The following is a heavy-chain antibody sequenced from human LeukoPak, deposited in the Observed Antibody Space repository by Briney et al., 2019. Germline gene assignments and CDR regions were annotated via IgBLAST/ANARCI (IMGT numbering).Heavy chain of an antibody. CDR3: ARGAWFGELLSPSDY. D-gene: IGHD3-10*01. V-gene: IGHV1-46*01. CDR2: INPSGGST. J-gene: IGHJ4*02. Sequence: ASVKVSCKASGHTFTSYYIHWVRQAPGQGLEWMGIINPSGGSTSYAQKFQDRVTMTRDTSTSTVYMELSSLRSEDTAVYYCARGAWFGELLSPSDYWGQGTLVTVSS. CDR1: GHTFTSYY.